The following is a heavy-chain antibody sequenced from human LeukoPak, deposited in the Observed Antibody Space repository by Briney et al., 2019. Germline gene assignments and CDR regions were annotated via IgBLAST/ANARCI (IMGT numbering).Heavy chain of an antibody. CDR3: ARISIAAAGDFDF. D-gene: IGHD6-13*01. J-gene: IGHJ4*02. CDR2: IKQDGTAA. CDR1: GFTFSRHW. V-gene: IGHV3-7*05. Sequence: GGSLRLSCAASGFTFSRHWMSWVRQAPGKGLEWVANIKQDGTAAYYVDSVKGRFTISRDNAKNSLYLQMNSLRAEDTAVYYCARISIAAAGDFDFWGQGTLVTVSS.